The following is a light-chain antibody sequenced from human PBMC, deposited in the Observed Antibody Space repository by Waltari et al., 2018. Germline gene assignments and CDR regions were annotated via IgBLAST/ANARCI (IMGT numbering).Light chain of an antibody. V-gene: IGKV1-39*01. CDR1: QTIKNY. Sequence: QMTQSPSSLSASVGDTVTITCRASQTIKNYVNWYQKKSGQAPKLLIYGASTLHRWVPSRISGSGAGTDFTLTLSGLQPEDFATYYCEQSYTTPRSFGQGTKVEIK. J-gene: IGKJ1*01. CDR2: GAS. CDR3: EQSYTTPRS.